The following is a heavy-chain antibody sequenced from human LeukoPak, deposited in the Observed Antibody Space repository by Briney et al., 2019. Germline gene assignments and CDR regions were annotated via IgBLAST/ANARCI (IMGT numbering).Heavy chain of an antibody. J-gene: IGHJ3*02. V-gene: IGHV3-30*18. Sequence: PGGSLRLSCAASGFTFSSYDIHWVRQAPGKGLEWVAVISYDGSNKYYADSVKGRFTISRDNSKNTLYLQMNSLRAEDTAVYYCAKDQSSGWPSHDAFEIWGRGTMVTVSS. CDR3: AKDQSSGWPSHDAFEI. CDR2: ISYDGSNK. CDR1: GFTFSSYD. D-gene: IGHD6-19*01.